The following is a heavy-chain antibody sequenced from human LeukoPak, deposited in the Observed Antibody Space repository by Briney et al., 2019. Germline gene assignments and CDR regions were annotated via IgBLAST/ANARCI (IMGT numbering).Heavy chain of an antibody. CDR3: ARGDGPTAMIGDYYFMDF. J-gene: IGHJ6*03. Sequence: APVRVSPKGSSVTFTISPISWVRHVPGKGLEWMGGIIAIFRSPKYAQNFQGRVTITSDESTNTAYMELSNLRSEDTAVYYCARGDGPTAMIGDYYFMDFGGQGTMVTVSS. CDR1: SVTFTISP. V-gene: IGHV1-69*13. CDR2: IIAIFRSP. D-gene: IGHD5-18*01.